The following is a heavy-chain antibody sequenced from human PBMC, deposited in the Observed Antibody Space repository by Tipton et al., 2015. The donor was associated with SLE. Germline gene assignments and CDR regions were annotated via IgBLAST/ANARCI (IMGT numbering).Heavy chain of an antibody. CDR1: GGSIIGYY. D-gene: IGHD5-24*01. Sequence: TLSLTCTVSGGSIIGYYWSWIRQPAGKGPEWIGRIYTGGRTIHNPSLNSRVTMSLDTSKSQFSLKLTSVTAADTAVYYCARVGLITPDAFDIWGEGTMVTVSS. V-gene: IGHV4-4*07. J-gene: IGHJ3*02. CDR3: ARVGLITPDAFDI. CDR2: IYTGGRT.